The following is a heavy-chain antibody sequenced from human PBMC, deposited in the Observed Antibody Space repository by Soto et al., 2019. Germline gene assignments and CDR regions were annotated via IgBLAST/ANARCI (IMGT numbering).Heavy chain of an antibody. D-gene: IGHD1-20*01. CDR1: GFDFKTYG. J-gene: IGHJ4*02. Sequence: GGSLRLSCVASGFDFKTYGMHWVRQAPGKGLEWVAVIGFDGTNIHYSDSVRGRFSISRDNSENTVSLQMNSLRVEDTALYYCVRTACVINNCSYRGVRWGQGTLVTVSS. CDR3: VRTACVINNCSYRGVR. CDR2: IGFDGTNI. V-gene: IGHV3-33*01.